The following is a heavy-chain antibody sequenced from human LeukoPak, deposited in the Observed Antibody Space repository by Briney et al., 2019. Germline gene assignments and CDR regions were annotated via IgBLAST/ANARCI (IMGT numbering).Heavy chain of an antibody. CDR3: AGSWNYFYGRDV. CDR1: GGSILSFY. J-gene: IGHJ6*01. Sequence: SETLSLTCTGSGGSILSFYWSGIRQPPGKGLEWIGYIYDSGSTNYNPSLKSRVTISVDTSKNQFSLKLSSVTAADTAVYYCAGSWNYFYGRDVWAQGPTVTVSS. CDR2: IYDSGST. V-gene: IGHV4-59*01. D-gene: IGHD3-3*01.